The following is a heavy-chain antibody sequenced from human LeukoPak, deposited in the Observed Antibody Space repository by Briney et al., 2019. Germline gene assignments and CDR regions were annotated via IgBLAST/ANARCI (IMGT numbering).Heavy chain of an antibody. CDR1: GWPFSGYY. V-gene: IGHV4-34*01. D-gene: IGHD3-10*02. Sequence: SETLSLTCAGYGWPFSGYYWSWIRHPPGKGLEWIGEINHSGSTNDNPSLKSRVTISVDTSKNQFSLRLSSVTAADTAVYYCARVDVQTRDAFDIWGQGTMVTVSS. CDR3: ARVDVQTRDAFDI. CDR2: INHSGST. J-gene: IGHJ3*02.